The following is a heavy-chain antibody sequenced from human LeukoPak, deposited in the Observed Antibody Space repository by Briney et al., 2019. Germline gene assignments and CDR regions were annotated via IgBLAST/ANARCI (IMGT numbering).Heavy chain of an antibody. Sequence: GGSLRLSCAASGFTFSSYAMHWVRQAPGKGLEWVAVISYDGSNKYYADSVKGRFIISRDNSKNTLYLQMNSLRAEDTAVYYCARDVEGGGSGPYYGMDVWGQGTTVTVSS. J-gene: IGHJ6*02. CDR2: ISYDGSNK. CDR3: ARDVEGGGSGPYYGMDV. V-gene: IGHV3-30*04. D-gene: IGHD2-15*01. CDR1: GFTFSSYA.